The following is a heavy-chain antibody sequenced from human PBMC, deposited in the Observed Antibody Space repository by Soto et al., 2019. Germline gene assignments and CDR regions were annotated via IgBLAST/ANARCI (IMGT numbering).Heavy chain of an antibody. Sequence: GGSLKLSCAASGFTFNIYAMTWVRQAPGKGLEWVSAISRDGDIRYYADSVGCRFSISRDNSTNTLYLQMISLRAADTAVYYCAKDRYLGHDSRGYLFAYWAQGTLVTVSS. V-gene: IGHV3-23*01. CDR3: AKDRYLGHDSRGYLFAY. CDR1: GFTFNIYA. D-gene: IGHD3-22*01. J-gene: IGHJ4*02. CDR2: ISRDGDIR.